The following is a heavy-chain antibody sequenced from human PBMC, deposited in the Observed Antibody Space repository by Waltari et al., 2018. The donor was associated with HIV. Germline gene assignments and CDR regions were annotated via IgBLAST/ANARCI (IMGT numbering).Heavy chain of an antibody. CDR1: GGSISSGSYY. CDR3: ARAGSMVYAIPTLVGRFDP. J-gene: IGHJ5*02. Sequence: QVQLQESGPGLVKPSQTLSLTCTVSGGSISSGSYYWSWIRQPAGKGLEWIGRIYISGSTNYNPALKSRVTISVDTSKNHFSLKLSSVTAADTAVYYCARAGSMVYAIPTLVGRFDPWGQGTLVTVSS. CDR2: IYISGST. V-gene: IGHV4-61*02. D-gene: IGHD2-8*01.